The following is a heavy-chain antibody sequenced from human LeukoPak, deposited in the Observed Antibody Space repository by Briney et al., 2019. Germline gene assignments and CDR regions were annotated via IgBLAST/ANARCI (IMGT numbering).Heavy chain of an antibody. D-gene: IGHD6-25*01. V-gene: IGHV5-51*01. CDR2: IYPVDSDT. Sequence: GESLKISCKGSRYSFTSYWIGWVRQMPGKGLDWMGIIYPVDSDTRYSPSFQGQVTISADNSISTAYLEWSSLKASDTAMYYCARPYSSVNAFDIWGQGTMVTVSS. CDR1: RYSFTSYW. CDR3: ARPYSSVNAFDI. J-gene: IGHJ3*02.